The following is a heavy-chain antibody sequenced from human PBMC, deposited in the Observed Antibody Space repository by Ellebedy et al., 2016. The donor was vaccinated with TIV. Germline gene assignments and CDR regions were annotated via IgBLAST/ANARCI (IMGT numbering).Heavy chain of an antibody. V-gene: IGHV3-74*01. D-gene: IGHD4-17*01. Sequence: GESLKISCAASGFTFSTYWMHWVRQAPGKGLVWVSHVNTDGSTTSYADSVKGRFTISRDKAKNTLYLQMNSLRAEDTAVYYCARDYGDSLWGLDYWGQGTLVTVSS. J-gene: IGHJ4*02. CDR2: VNTDGSTT. CDR3: ARDYGDSLWGLDY. CDR1: GFTFSTYW.